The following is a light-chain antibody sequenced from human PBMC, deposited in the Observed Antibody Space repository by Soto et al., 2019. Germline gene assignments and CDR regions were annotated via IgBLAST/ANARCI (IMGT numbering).Light chain of an antibody. CDR1: QSVSTTY. Sequence: ETVLTQSPGTLSLSPGERATLSCRASQSVSTTYLAWYQHKPGQAPRLLIYGASSRATGIPDRFSGSGSGTDFTLTISILEPEDFAVYYCQQYGSSPTTFGQGTKGDIK. V-gene: IGKV3-20*01. CDR3: QQYGSSPTT. CDR2: GAS. J-gene: IGKJ1*01.